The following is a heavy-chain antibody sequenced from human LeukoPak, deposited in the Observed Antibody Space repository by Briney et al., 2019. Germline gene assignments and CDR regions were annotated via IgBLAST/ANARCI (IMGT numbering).Heavy chain of an antibody. Sequence: ASGTLSLTCAVSGGSIISSNWWGWVRQPPGKGLEWIGEIYHRGSTNYNPSLKSRVTMSLDKSKNQFSLNLTSVTAADTAVYYCAREIAAAGLDYWGQGTLVTVSS. CDR2: IYHRGST. J-gene: IGHJ4*02. V-gene: IGHV4-4*02. CDR3: AREIAAAGLDY. CDR1: GGSIISSNW. D-gene: IGHD6-13*01.